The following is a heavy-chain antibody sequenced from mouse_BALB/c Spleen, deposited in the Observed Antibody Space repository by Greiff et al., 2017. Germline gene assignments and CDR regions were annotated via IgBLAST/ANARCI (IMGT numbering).Heavy chain of an antibody. J-gene: IGHJ3*01. CDR1: GYTFTSYW. CDR3: ASLYGNYRFAY. D-gene: IGHD2-10*02. V-gene: IGHV1-69*02. CDR2: IDPSDSYT. Sequence: QVQLQQSGAELVKPGASVKLSCKASGYTFTSYWMHWVKQRPGQGLEWIGEIDPSDSYTNYNQKFKGKATLTVDKSSSTAYMQLSSLTSEDSAVYYCASLYGNYRFAYWGQGTLVTVSA.